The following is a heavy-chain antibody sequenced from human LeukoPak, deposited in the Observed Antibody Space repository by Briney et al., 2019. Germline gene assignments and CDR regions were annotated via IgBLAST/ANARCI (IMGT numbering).Heavy chain of an antibody. CDR3: ARDTAYDSSGYYYVRYYFDY. CDR2: INTISGGT. D-gene: IGHD3-22*01. V-gene: IGHV1-2*02. J-gene: IGHJ4*02. Sequence: ASVKVSCKASGYSFTDYYVHWVRQSPGEGLEWLGWINTISGGTNYGQKFQGRVTMTRDTSISTAYMELSRLRSDDTAVYYCARDTAYDSSGYYYVRYYFDYWGQGTLVTVSS. CDR1: GYSFTDYY.